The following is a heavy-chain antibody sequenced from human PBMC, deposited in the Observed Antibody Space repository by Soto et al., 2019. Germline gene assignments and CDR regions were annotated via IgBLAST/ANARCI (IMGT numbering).Heavy chain of an antibody. CDR2: IYYSGST. D-gene: IGHD1-1*01. Sequence: QVQLQESGPGLVKPSQTLSLTCTVSGGSISSEGYYWSWIRQHPGKGLEWIGHIYYSGSTHYSPSLKSRVTVSVDTSKSHFPLKLSSVTSADTAVYYCARCQLCIWSFDLWGRGTLVTVSS. J-gene: IGHJ2*01. CDR3: ARCQLCIWSFDL. V-gene: IGHV4-31*03. CDR1: GGSISSEGYY.